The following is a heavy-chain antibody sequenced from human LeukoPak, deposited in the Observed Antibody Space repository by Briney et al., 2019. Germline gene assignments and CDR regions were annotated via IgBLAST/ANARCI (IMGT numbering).Heavy chain of an antibody. D-gene: IGHD6-19*01. CDR1: GFTVSTYA. CDR3: AKDQGDYSSGWSIFDY. J-gene: IGHJ4*02. CDR2: ISGSGGRT. V-gene: IGHV3-23*01. Sequence: GGFLRLSCAASGFTVSTYAMSWVRQAPGKGLEWVSGISGSGGRTCYADSVKGRFTISRDNSKNTLYLQMNRLRAEDTAVYYCAKDQGDYSSGWSIFDYWGQGSLVTVSS.